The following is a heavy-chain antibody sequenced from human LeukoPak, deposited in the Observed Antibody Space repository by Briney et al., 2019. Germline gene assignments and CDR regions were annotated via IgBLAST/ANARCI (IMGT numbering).Heavy chain of an antibody. CDR1: GYTFTGCH. CDR2: INPNSGDT. CDR3: ARDYCSSTSCLFDY. D-gene: IGHD2-2*01. J-gene: IGHJ4*02. V-gene: IGHV1-2*06. Sequence: ASVKVSCKASGYTFTGCHMHWVRQAPGQGLEWMGRINPNSGDTNSAQKFHGRVAMTRDTSISTAFMELTRLRSDDTAVYYCARDYCSSTSCLFDYWGQGTLVTVSS.